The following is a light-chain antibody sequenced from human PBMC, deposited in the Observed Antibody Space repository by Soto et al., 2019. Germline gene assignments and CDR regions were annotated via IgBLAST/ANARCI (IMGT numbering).Light chain of an antibody. CDR2: GNT. V-gene: IGLV1-40*01. J-gene: IGLJ2*01. Sequence: QPVLTQPPSVSGAPGQRVTISCTGSSSNIGAGYDVHWYQQLPGRAPKLLIYGNTNRPSGVPDRFSGSKSGTSASLAITGLQAEDEADYYCLSFASSLSVVFGGGTQLTVL. CDR3: LSFASSLSVV. CDR1: SSNIGAGYD.